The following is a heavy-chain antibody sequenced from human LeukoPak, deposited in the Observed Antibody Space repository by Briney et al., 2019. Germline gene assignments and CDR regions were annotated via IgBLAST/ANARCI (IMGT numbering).Heavy chain of an antibody. CDR2: INHSGST. Sequence: SETLSLTCAVYGGSFSGYYWSWIRQPPGKGLEWIGEINHSGSTNYNPSLKSRATISVDTSKNQFSLKLSSVTAADTAVYYCARAPLPRSWFDPWGQGTLVTVSS. J-gene: IGHJ5*02. CDR3: ARAPLPRSWFDP. CDR1: GGSFSGYY. V-gene: IGHV4-34*01.